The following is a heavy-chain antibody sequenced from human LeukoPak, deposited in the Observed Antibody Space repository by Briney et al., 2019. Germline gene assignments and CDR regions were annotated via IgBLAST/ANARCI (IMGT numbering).Heavy chain of an antibody. Sequence: SETLSLTCTVSGGSISSYYWSWIRQPPGKGLEWIGYIYYSGSTNYNPSLKSRVTISVDTSKNKFSLKLSSVTAADTAVYYCARDRPTTYYYGSGSSSNAFDIWGQGTMVTVSS. D-gene: IGHD3-10*01. J-gene: IGHJ3*02. CDR3: ARDRPTTYYYGSGSSSNAFDI. CDR2: IYYSGST. CDR1: GGSISSYY. V-gene: IGHV4-59*01.